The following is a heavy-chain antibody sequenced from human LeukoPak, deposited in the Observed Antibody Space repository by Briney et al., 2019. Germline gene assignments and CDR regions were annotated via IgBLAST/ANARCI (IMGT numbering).Heavy chain of an antibody. CDR3: ATINCSSTSCYVGGDY. D-gene: IGHD2-2*01. Sequence: GASVKVSCKASGYTFTSYYMHWVRQAPGQGLEWMGIINPSGGSTSYAQKFQGRVTMTRDMSTSTVYMELSSLRSEDTAVYYCATINCSSTSCYVGGDYWGQGTLVTVSS. V-gene: IGHV1-46*01. CDR2: INPSGGST. J-gene: IGHJ4*02. CDR1: GYTFTSYY.